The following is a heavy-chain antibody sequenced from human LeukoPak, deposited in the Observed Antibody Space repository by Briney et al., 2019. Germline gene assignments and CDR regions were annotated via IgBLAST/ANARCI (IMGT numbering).Heavy chain of an antibody. D-gene: IGHD3-3*01. CDR2: IRYDGSNK. CDR1: GFTFSTHS. CDR3: ARDREWSDPYMDV. V-gene: IGHV3-30*02. J-gene: IGHJ6*03. Sequence: GGSLRLSCAASGFTFSTHSMNWVRQAPGKGLEWVAFIRYDGSNKYYADSVKGRFTISRDNSKNTLYLQMNSLRAEDTAVYYCARDREWSDPYMDVWGKGTTVTVSS.